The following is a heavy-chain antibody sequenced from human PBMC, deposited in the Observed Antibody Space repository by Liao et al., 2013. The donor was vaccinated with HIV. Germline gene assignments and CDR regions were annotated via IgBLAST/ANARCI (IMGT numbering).Heavy chain of an antibody. Sequence: QVQLQESGPGLVKPSQTLSLTCTVSGGSISSGSYYWSWIRQPAGKGLEWIGRIYTSGSTNYNPSLKSRVTISVDTSKNQFSLKLSSVTAADTAVYYCARARYYAFDIWGQGDNGHRLF. J-gene: IGHJ3*02. D-gene: IGHD3-10*01. CDR1: GGSISSGSYY. CDR2: IYTSGST. CDR3: ARARYYAFDI. V-gene: IGHV4-61*02.